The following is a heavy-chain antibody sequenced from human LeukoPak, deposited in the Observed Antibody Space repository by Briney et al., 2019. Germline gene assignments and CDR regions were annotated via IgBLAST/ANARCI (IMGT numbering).Heavy chain of an antibody. Sequence: SETLSLTCAVYGGSFSGYYWSWIRQPPGKGLEWIGGINHSGSTNYNPSLKSRVTISVDTSKNQFSLKLSSVTAADTAVYYCATRITGTTGGFDYWGQGTLVTVSS. CDR2: INHSGST. V-gene: IGHV4-34*01. J-gene: IGHJ4*02. CDR1: GGSFSGYY. CDR3: ATRITGTTGGFDY. D-gene: IGHD1-7*01.